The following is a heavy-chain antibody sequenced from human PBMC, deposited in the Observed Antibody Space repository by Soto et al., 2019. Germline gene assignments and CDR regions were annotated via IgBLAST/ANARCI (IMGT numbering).Heavy chain of an antibody. V-gene: IGHV2-5*01. CDR3: AHKPIKGGWFDP. D-gene: IGHD3-16*01. CDR1: GFSLSTSVVG. J-gene: IGHJ5*02. CDR2: IYWNDDK. Sequence: GSGPTPVNPTQTLTLACTFSGFSLSTSVVGVGWIRHPPGKALEWLALIYWNDDKRYSPSLKSRLTITKDTSKNQVVLTMTNMEPVDTATYSCAHKPIKGGWFDPWGQGTLVTVSS.